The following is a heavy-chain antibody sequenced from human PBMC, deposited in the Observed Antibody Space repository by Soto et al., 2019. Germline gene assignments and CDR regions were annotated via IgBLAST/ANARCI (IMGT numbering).Heavy chain of an antibody. Sequence: PGGSLILSCAASGFTFSSYSMNWVRQAPGKGLEWVSSISSSSSYIYYADSVKGRFTISRDNAKNSLYLQMNSLRAEDTAVYYCARGKYSSGWYRYYFDYWGQGTLVNVSS. J-gene: IGHJ4*02. V-gene: IGHV3-21*01. CDR2: ISSSSSYI. CDR3: ARGKYSSGWYRYYFDY. D-gene: IGHD6-19*01. CDR1: GFTFSSYS.